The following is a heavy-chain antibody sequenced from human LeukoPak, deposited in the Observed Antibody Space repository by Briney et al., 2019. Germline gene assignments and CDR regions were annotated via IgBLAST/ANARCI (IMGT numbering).Heavy chain of an antibody. CDR3: AVSPRTPVST. CDR2: ISNTGGGI. CDR1: GFTFSSYW. Sequence: GGSLRLSCAASGFTFSSYWMSWVRQAPGKGLEWVSGISNTGGGITYADSVKGRFSISRDNAKNSVYLQMNGLRSDDSAVYHCAVSPRTPVSTWGPGTLVTVSS. V-gene: IGHV3-48*04. D-gene: IGHD5/OR15-5a*01. J-gene: IGHJ1*01.